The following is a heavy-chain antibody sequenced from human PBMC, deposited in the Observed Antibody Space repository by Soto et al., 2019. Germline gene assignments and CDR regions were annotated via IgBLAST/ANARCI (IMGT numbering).Heavy chain of an antibody. J-gene: IGHJ3*02. CDR1: GYSFTSYW. V-gene: IGHV5-51*01. Sequence: GESLKISCKGSGYSFTSYWIGWVRQMPGKGLEWMGIIYPGDSDTRYSPSFQGQVTISADKSISTAYLQWSSLKASDTAMYYCARQGRMYSSGWFDAFDIWGQGTMVTVSS. CDR2: IYPGDSDT. CDR3: ARQGRMYSSGWFDAFDI. D-gene: IGHD6-19*01.